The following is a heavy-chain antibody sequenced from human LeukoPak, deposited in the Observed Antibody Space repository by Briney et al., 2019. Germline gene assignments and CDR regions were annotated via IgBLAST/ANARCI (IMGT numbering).Heavy chain of an antibody. CDR3: AKDYYDSSGYYLRDAFDI. Sequence: PGGSQRLSCAASGFTISSYAMSWVRQAPGKGLEWVSAISGSGGSTYYADSVKGRFTISRDNSKNTLYLQMNSLRAEDTAVYYCAKDYYDSSGYYLRDAFDIWGQGTMVTVSS. CDR2: ISGSGGST. D-gene: IGHD3-22*01. V-gene: IGHV3-23*01. J-gene: IGHJ3*02. CDR1: GFTISSYA.